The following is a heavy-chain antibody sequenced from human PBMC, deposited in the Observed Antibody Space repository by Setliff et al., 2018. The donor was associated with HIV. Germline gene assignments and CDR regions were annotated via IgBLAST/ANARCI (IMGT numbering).Heavy chain of an antibody. J-gene: IGHJ4*02. D-gene: IGHD6-13*01. CDR1: GGSFNGYY. CDR3: ARGRGSSSSWPIDY. V-gene: IGHV4-34*09. CDR2: INHSGST. Sequence: SETLSLTCAVYGGSFNGYYWSWIRQPPGKGLEWIGEINHSGSTNYNPSLESRVTISIDTSKNQFSLKLSSVTAADTAVYFCARGRGSSSSWPIDYWGQGTLVTVSS.